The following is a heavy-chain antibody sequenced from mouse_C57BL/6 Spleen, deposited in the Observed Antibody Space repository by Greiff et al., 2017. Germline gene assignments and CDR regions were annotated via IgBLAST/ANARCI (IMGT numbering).Heavy chain of an antibody. V-gene: IGHV1-49*01. CDR1: YFAFMASA. J-gene: IGHJ2*01. D-gene: IGHD3-2*02. Sequence: LKESGAELVRPGSSVKLSCKDSYFAFMASAMHWVKQRPGHGLEWIGSFTMYSDATEYSENFKGKATLTANTSSSTAYMELSSLTSEDSAVYDCATGDSSGHLDYWGQGTTLTVSS. CDR2: FTMYSDAT. CDR3: ATGDSSGHLDY.